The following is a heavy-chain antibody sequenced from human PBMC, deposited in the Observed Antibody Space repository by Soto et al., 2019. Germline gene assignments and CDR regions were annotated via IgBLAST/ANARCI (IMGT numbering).Heavy chain of an antibody. CDR3: ARDPYYDFWSGYYPHYYYYYGMDV. Sequence: QVQLQQWGAGLLKPSETLSLTCAVYGGSFSGYYWSWIHQPPGKGLEWIGEINHSGSTNYNPSLKSRVTISVDTSKNQFSLKLSSVTAADTAVYYCARDPYYDFWSGYYPHYYYYYGMDVWGQGTTVTVSS. D-gene: IGHD3-3*01. CDR1: GGSFSGYY. CDR2: INHSGST. J-gene: IGHJ6*02. V-gene: IGHV4-34*01.